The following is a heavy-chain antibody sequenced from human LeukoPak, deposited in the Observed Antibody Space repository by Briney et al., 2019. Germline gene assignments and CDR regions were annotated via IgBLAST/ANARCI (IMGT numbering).Heavy chain of an antibody. CDR2: IYHTGST. J-gene: IGHJ6*02. CDR1: GGTISIGAYS. Sequence: SETLSLTCAVSGGTISIGAYSWSWIRQPPGKGLEWIGHIYHTGSTFYNPSLKSRVTRSLDRSKKQFSLKLSSVTAADTAVYYCARDHAPQVAATEDYYYYYGMDVWGQGTTVTVSS. CDR3: ARDHAPQVAATEDYYYYYGMDV. D-gene: IGHD2-15*01. V-gene: IGHV4-30-2*01.